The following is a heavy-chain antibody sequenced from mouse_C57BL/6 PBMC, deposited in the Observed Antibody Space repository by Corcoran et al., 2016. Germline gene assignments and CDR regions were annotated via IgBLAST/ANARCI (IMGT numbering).Heavy chain of an antibody. Sequence: EVQLQQSGPELVKPGASVKISCKASGYTFTDYHMNWVKQSHGKSLEWIGDINPNNGGTSYNQKFKGKATLTVDKSSSTAYMELRSLTSEDSAVYYCARRGSSWFAYWGQGTLVTVSA. V-gene: IGHV1-26*01. CDR1: GYTFTDYH. CDR3: ARRGSSWFAY. J-gene: IGHJ3*01. CDR2: INPNNGGT. D-gene: IGHD1-1*01.